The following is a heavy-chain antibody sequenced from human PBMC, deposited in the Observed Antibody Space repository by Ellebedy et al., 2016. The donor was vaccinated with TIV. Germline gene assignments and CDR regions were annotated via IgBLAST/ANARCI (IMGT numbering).Heavy chain of an antibody. CDR1: GYTFTSYY. D-gene: IGHD3-10*01. J-gene: IGHJ3*02. Sequence: ASVKVSXXASGYTFTSYYMHWVRQAPGQGLEWMGIINPSGGSTSYAQKFQGRVTMTRDTSTSTVYMELSSLRSEDTAVYYCARGEVTMVRGVIRDDAFDIWGQGTMVTVSS. V-gene: IGHV1-46*01. CDR3: ARGEVTMVRGVIRDDAFDI. CDR2: INPSGGST.